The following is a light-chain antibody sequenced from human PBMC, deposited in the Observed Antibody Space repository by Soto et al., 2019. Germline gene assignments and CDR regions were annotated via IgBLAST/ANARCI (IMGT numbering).Light chain of an antibody. V-gene: IGKV1-5*03. J-gene: IGKJ5*01. CDR1: QSISSW. CDR2: KAS. Sequence: DIQMTQSPSSLSASVGDRVTITCRASQSISSWLAWYQQKPGKAPKXMIYKASSLESGIPARFRGSGSGTDFTLTISSLEPDDVAVYYCQQRSNWQITLGQGTRLEIK. CDR3: QQRSNWQIT.